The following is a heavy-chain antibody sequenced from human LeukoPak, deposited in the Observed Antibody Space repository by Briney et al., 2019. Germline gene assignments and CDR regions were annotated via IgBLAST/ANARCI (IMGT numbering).Heavy chain of an antibody. CDR3: AKDLDIVATITGN. V-gene: IGHV3-23*01. J-gene: IGHJ4*02. CDR1: GFTFSSYA. CDR2: VSGSGGST. Sequence: GGSLRLSSADPGFTFSSYAMRWVRPTPGKGLEWVSGVSGSGGSTYYADSVKGRFTISRDNSKNTLYLQMNSLRAEDTAVYYCAKDLDIVATITGNWGQGTLVTVSS. D-gene: IGHD5-12*01.